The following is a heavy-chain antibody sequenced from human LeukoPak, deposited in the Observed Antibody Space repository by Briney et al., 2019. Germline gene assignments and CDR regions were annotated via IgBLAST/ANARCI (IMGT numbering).Heavy chain of an antibody. CDR3: ARIWNYGTFDY. V-gene: IGHV4-38-2*02. Sequence: SETLSLTCTVSGYSISSGYYWGWIRQPPGKGLEWIGSIYHSGSTYYNPSLRSRVTISVDTSKNQFSLKLSSVTAADTAVYYCARIWNYGTFDYWGQGTLVTVSS. CDR1: GYSISSGYY. CDR2: IYHSGST. D-gene: IGHD1-7*01. J-gene: IGHJ4*02.